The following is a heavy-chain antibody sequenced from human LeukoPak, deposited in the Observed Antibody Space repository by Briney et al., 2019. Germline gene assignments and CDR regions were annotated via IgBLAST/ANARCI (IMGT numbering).Heavy chain of an antibody. V-gene: IGHV3-48*01. CDR2: ISSSGSTI. CDR3: AREGITIFGVVRFYMDV. Sequence: GGSLRLSCTASGFSFSSNWMTWVRQAPGKGLEWVSYISSSGSTIYYADSVKGRFTISRDNAKNTLYLQMNSLRAEDTAVYYCAREGITIFGVVRFYMDVWGKGTTVTVSS. D-gene: IGHD3-3*01. J-gene: IGHJ6*03. CDR1: GFSFSSNW.